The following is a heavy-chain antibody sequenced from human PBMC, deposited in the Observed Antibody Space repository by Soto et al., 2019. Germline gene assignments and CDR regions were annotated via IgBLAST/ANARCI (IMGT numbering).Heavy chain of an antibody. CDR1: GYAFTSYG. CDR2: ISAYNGNT. CDR3: ARRILWFGELLVNWFDP. V-gene: IGHV1-18*01. Sequence: GASVKVSCKAXGYAFTSYGISCVRHSPGQWLEWMGWISAYNGNTNYAQKLQGRVTMTTDTSTSTAYMELRSLRSDDTAVYYCARRILWFGELLVNWFDPWGQGTLVTAPQ. D-gene: IGHD3-10*01. J-gene: IGHJ5*02.